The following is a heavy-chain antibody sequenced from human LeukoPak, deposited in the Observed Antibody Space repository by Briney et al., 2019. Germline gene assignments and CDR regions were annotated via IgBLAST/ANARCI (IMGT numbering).Heavy chain of an antibody. J-gene: IGHJ6*01. CDR2: IYPRDSGT. D-gene: IGHD3-10*01. Sequence: AESLKISCKGSGYTFTNYWIRWVRQPPGQGLEWMGIIYPRDSGTSYSQPFQGQVTITTDTSINTPYLQLSSLKASDTAVYYCARLNNTHYDFGLDVWGQGTTVT. CDR1: GYTFTNYW. CDR3: ARLNNTHYDFGLDV. V-gene: IGHV5-51*01.